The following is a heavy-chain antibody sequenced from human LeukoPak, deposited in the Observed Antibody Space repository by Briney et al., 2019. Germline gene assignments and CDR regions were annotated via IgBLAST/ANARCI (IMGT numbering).Heavy chain of an antibody. CDR1: GGSISSGGYS. D-gene: IGHD3-3*01. J-gene: IGHJ5*02. CDR2: INHSGST. V-gene: IGHV4-30-2*01. Sequence: TLSLTCAVSGGSISSGGYSWSWIRQPPGKGLEWIGYINHSGSTNYNPSLKSRVTISVDTSKNQFSLKLSSVTAADTAVYYCARALPRGFWSVYPLFDPWGQGTLVTVSS. CDR3: ARALPRGFWSVYPLFDP.